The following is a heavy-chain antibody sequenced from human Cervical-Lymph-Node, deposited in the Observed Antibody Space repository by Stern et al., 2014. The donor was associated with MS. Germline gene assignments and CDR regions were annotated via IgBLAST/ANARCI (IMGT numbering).Heavy chain of an antibody. Sequence: VQLVQSVAEVKKPGSSVKVSCKASGDTFRSYAINWVRQVPGQGLEWMGGITPVFGTTNYAQKFQGRVTITADKSTNTAYMELMTLRSEDTAVYYCARGGGLVGYFDYWGQGTLVSVSS. CDR2: ITPVFGTT. V-gene: IGHV1-69*06. D-gene: IGHD1-26*01. J-gene: IGHJ4*02. CDR3: ARGGGLVGYFDY. CDR1: GDTFRSYA.